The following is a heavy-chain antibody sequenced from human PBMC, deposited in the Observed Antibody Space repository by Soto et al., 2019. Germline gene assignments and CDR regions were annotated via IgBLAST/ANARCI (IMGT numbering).Heavy chain of an antibody. V-gene: IGHV1-18*01. CDR3: ARDEGHKWYGGGWFDP. J-gene: IGHJ5*02. Sequence: QVQLVQSGAEVKKPGASVKVSCKSSGYTFTSYGISWVRQAPGQGLEWMGWISGYNGNTNYAQKLQGRVTMTTDTSTSTAYMELRSLRSDDTAVYYCARDEGHKWYGGGWFDPWGQGTLVTVSS. D-gene: IGHD2-15*01. CDR2: ISGYNGNT. CDR1: GYTFTSYG.